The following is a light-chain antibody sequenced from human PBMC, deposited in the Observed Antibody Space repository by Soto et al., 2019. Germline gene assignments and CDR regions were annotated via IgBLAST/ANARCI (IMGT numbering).Light chain of an antibody. CDR2: AAS. CDR1: QGTSSY. CDR3: QQYYSYST. Sequence: AIRMTQSPSSFSASTGDRVTIACRASQGTSSYLAWYQQKPGKAPKLLIYAASTLQSGVPSRFSGSGSGTDFTLTISCLQSEDFATYYCQQYYSYSTFGQGTKV. V-gene: IGKV1-8*01. J-gene: IGKJ1*01.